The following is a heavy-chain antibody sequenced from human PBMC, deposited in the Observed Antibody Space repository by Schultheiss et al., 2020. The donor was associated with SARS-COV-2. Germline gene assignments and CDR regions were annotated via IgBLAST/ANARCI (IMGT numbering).Heavy chain of an antibody. Sequence: GESLKISCKGSGYSFTSYWIGWVRQMPGKGLEWMGIIYPGDSDTRYSPSFQGQVTIPADKSISTAYLQWSSLKASDTAMYYCARLGETEYYYDSSGYGWSWFDPWGQGTLVTVSS. D-gene: IGHD3-22*01. CDR2: IYPGDSDT. CDR3: ARLGETEYYYDSSGYGWSWFDP. J-gene: IGHJ5*02. CDR1: GYSFTSYW. V-gene: IGHV5-51*01.